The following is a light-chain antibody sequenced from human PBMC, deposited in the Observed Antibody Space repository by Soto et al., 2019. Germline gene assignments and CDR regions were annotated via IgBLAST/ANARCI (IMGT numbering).Light chain of an antibody. CDR2: DAF. J-gene: IGKJ4*01. Sequence: EKVMTQSPATLSVSPGDRVTLSCRARQNIKTRLAWYQQKPGQAPRLLIYDAFTRATGIPASFSGSASGTEFSLTISSLQSEDFAVYYCQQYDEWPLTIGGGTKVEIK. V-gene: IGKV3-15*01. CDR1: QNIKTR. CDR3: QQYDEWPLT.